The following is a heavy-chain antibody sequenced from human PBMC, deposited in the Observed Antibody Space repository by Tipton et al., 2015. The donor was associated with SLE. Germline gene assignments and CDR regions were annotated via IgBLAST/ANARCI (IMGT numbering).Heavy chain of an antibody. CDR1: GGFISSGGYY. CDR3: ARDSTRWSF. Sequence: TLSLTCTVSGGFISSGGYYWSWIRQHPGKGLEWIGYIYNSGSTSYNPSLKSRVTLSVDTSKNQFSLQLTSVTAADTAVYYCARDSTRWSFWGQGTLVTVSS. CDR2: IYNSGST. D-gene: IGHD2/OR15-2a*01. V-gene: IGHV4-31*03. J-gene: IGHJ4*02.